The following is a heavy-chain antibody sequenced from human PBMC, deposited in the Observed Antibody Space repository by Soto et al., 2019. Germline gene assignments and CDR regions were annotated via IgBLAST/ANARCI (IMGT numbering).Heavy chain of an antibody. Sequence: QVQLQESGPGLVKPSQTLSLTCTVSGGSISSGGYYWSWNRQHPGKRLEWIGYIYYSGSTYYNPSLKSRVTISVDTSKNQFSLKLSSVTAADTAVYYCARAARRGDNWFDPWGQGTLVTVSS. CDR2: IYYSGST. CDR3: ARAARRGDNWFDP. D-gene: IGHD6-6*01. V-gene: IGHV4-31*03. CDR1: GGSISSGGYY. J-gene: IGHJ5*02.